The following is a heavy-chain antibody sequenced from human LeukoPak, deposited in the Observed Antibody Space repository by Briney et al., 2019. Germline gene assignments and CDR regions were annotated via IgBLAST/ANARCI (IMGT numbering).Heavy chain of an antibody. CDR3: ARGYSGYDYRFDY. CDR1: GGTFSSYA. V-gene: IGHV1-18*01. D-gene: IGHD5-12*01. CDR2: ISTYNGNT. Sequence: ASVKVSCKASGGTFSSYAISWVRQAPGQGLEWMGWISTYNGNTDYAQKLQGRVTMTTDTLTSTAYMELRSLRSDDTAVYYCARGYSGYDYRFDYWGQGTLVTVSS. J-gene: IGHJ4*02.